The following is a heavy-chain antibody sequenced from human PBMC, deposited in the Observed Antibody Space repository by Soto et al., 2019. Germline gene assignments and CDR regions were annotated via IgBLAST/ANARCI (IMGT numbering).Heavy chain of an antibody. CDR2: INHSGST. V-gene: IGHV4-34*01. J-gene: IGHJ4*02. D-gene: IGHD4-4*01. CDR3: ARAKDYSTSFFDY. CDR1: GGSFSGYY. Sequence: SETLSLTCAVYGGSFSGYYWSWIRQPPGKGLEWIGEINHSGSTNYNPSLKSRVTISVDTSKNQFSLKLSSVAAADTAVYYCARAKDYSTSFFDYWGQGTLVTAPQ.